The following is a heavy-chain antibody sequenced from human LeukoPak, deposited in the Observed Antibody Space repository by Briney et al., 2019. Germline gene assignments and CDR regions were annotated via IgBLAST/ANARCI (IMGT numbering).Heavy chain of an antibody. Sequence: SETLSLTCAVYGGSFSGYYWSWIRQPPGKGLEWIGEINHSGSTNYNPSLKSRVTISVDTSKNQFSLKLSSVTAADTAVYYCARRLRRLRFLEWPMDVWGKGTTVTVSS. J-gene: IGHJ6*04. CDR3: ARRLRRLRFLEWPMDV. D-gene: IGHD3-3*01. CDR1: GGSFSGYY. CDR2: INHSGST. V-gene: IGHV4-34*01.